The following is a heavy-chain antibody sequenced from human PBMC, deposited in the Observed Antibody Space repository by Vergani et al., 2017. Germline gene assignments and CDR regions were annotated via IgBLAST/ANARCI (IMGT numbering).Heavy chain of an antibody. CDR1: GFTFSSYA. Sequence: QVQLVESGGGVVQPGRSLRLSCAASGFTFSSYAMHWVRQAPGKGLEWVAVISYDGSNKYYADSVKGRFTISRDNSKNTLYLQMNSLRAEDTAVYYCAVKRSYYVGYFDYWGQGTLVTVSS. V-gene: IGHV3-30*04. CDR2: ISYDGSNK. CDR3: AVKRSYYVGYFDY. D-gene: IGHD1-26*01. J-gene: IGHJ4*02.